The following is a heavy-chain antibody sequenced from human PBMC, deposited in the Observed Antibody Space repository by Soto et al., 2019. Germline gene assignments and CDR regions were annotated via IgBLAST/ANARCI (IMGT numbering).Heavy chain of an antibody. CDR2: INPNSGGT. V-gene: IGHV1-2*02. CDR3: ARANNGNQKSFDY. D-gene: IGHD1-20*01. J-gene: IGHJ4*02. Sequence: QVQLVQSGAEVKKPGASVKVSCKASGYTFTGYYMHWVRQAPGQGLEWMGWINPNSGGTNYAQKFKGRGTMTRDTCISTAYMDLSRLRSDERAVYYSARANNGNQKSFDYWGQGTLVTVCS. CDR1: GYTFTGYY.